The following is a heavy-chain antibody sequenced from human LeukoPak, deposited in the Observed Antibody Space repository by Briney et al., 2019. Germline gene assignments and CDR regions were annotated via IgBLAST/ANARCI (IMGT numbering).Heavy chain of an antibody. J-gene: IGHJ6*02. D-gene: IGHD2/OR15-2a*01. CDR3: ARGRKKTSSYFMDV. Sequence: TXSLTCXXXXGSLSSGGYCWSWVRQPPGRGLEWVGYIYHSGSTYYNPSLTSRVTISVDRSKNHFSLKLSSLTAADTAVYYCARGRKKTSSYFMDVWGQGTPVTVSS. CDR1: XGSLSSGGYC. V-gene: IGHV4-30-2*01. CDR2: IYHSGST.